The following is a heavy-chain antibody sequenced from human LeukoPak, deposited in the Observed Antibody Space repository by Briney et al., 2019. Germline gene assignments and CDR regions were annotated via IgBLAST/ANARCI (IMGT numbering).Heavy chain of an antibody. V-gene: IGHV3-30*02. J-gene: IGHJ3*02. D-gene: IGHD1-26*01. CDR2: IRYDGNAK. CDR1: GFTFSSYG. CDR3: ARGGSYLSAFDI. Sequence: GGSLRLSCAASGFTFSSYGMHWVRQAPGKGLEWVAFIRYDGNAKYYADSVKGRFTISRDNSKNTLYLQMNSLRAEDTAVYYCARGGSYLSAFDIWGQGTMVTVSS.